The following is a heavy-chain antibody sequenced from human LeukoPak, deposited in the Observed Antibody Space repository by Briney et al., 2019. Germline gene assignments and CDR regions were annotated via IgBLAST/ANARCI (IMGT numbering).Heavy chain of an antibody. CDR1: GYTFTDYY. V-gene: IGHV1-2*02. CDR3: ARADGDYGGNYVY. CDR2: INPNSGGT. J-gene: IGHJ4*02. D-gene: IGHD4-23*01. Sequence: ASVKVSCKASGYTFTDYYMHWVRQAPGQGLEWMGWINPNSGGTNYAQKFQGRVTMTRDTSISKAYMELSRLRSDDTAVYYCARADGDYGGNYVYWGQGALVTVSS.